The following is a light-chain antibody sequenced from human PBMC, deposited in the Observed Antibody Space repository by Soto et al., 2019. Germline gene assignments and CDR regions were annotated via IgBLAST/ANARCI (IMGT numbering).Light chain of an antibody. CDR3: QHYVNWPLT. CDR2: KAS. J-gene: IGKJ4*01. Sequence: DIQMTQSPSTLSGSVGDRVTITCRASQTISSWLAWYQQKPGKAPKLLIYKASTLKSGVPSRFSGSGSGTEFTLTISSLQPDDFATYYCQHYVNWPLTFGG. V-gene: IGKV1-5*03. CDR1: QTISSW.